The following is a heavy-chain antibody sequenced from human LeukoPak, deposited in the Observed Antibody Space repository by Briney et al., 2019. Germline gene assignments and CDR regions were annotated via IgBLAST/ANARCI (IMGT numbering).Heavy chain of an antibody. Sequence: GASLKISCKGSGYIFTSYWIGWVRQMPGKGLEWMGIIYPGDSDNRYSPSFQGQITTSADKSITTAYLQGGGLKASDTAMYYYARRSEYDYGDYPVAFDIWGQGTMVTVSS. V-gene: IGHV5-51*01. J-gene: IGHJ3*02. D-gene: IGHD4-17*01. CDR2: IYPGDSDN. CDR3: ARRSEYDYGDYPVAFDI. CDR1: GYIFTSYW.